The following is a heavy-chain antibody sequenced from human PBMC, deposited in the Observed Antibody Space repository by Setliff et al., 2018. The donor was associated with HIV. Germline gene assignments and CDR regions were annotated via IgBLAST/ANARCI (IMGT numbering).Heavy chain of an antibody. V-gene: IGHV4-4*08. Sequence: SETLSLTCTVSGGSISSYYWSWIRQPPGKGLEWIGYIYTSGSTNYNPSLKSRVTISVDTSKNQFSLKLSSVTAADTAVYYCARELTGRIGAFDIWGQGTMVTVSS. CDR2: IYTSGST. CDR3: ARELTGRIGAFDI. D-gene: IGHD7-27*01. CDR1: GGSISSYY. J-gene: IGHJ3*02.